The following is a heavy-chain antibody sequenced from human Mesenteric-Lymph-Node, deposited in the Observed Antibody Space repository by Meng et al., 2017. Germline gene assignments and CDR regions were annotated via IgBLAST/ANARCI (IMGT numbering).Heavy chain of an antibody. CDR3: ARGRDLYCSSVSCPNWFDP. V-gene: IGHV4-59*01. Sequence: SETLSLTCTVSGDSISSYYWNWIRQPPGQGLEWIGHIHYSGTTNYKSSFQSRVTISIDTSKNQFSLKLSSVTAADTAVYYCARGRDLYCSSVSCPNWFDPWGQGTLVTVSS. CDR1: GDSISSYY. D-gene: IGHD2-2*01. CDR2: IHYSGTT. J-gene: IGHJ5*02.